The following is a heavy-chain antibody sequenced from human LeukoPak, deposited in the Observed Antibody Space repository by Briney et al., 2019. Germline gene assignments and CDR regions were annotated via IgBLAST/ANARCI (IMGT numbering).Heavy chain of an antibody. J-gene: IGHJ3*02. V-gene: IGHV1-69*13. Sequence: ASVKVSCKASGGTFSSYAISWVRQAPGQGLQWMGGIIPIFGTANYAQKFQGRVTITADESTSTAYMELSSLRSEDTAVYNCARDRRYYYDSSTSPMAFGDAFDIWGQGTMVTVSS. D-gene: IGHD3-22*01. CDR1: GGTFSSYA. CDR3: ARDRRYYYDSSTSPMAFGDAFDI. CDR2: IIPIFGTA.